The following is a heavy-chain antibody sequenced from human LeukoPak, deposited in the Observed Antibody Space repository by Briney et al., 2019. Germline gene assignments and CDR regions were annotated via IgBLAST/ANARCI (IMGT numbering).Heavy chain of an antibody. CDR1: GYSFTSYW. CDR2: IDPSDSYT. Sequence: SGESLKISCKGSGYSFTSYWISWVRQMPGKGLEWMGRIDPSDSYTNYSPSFQGHVTISADKSISTAYLQWSSLKASDTAMYYCARLTLRLTGYYRFPLDYWGQGTLVTVSS. J-gene: IGHJ4*02. D-gene: IGHD3-9*01. V-gene: IGHV5-10-1*01. CDR3: ARLTLRLTGYYRFPLDY.